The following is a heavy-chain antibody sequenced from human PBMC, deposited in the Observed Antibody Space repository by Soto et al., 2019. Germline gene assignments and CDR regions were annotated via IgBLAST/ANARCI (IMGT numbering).Heavy chain of an antibody. D-gene: IGHD3-22*01. CDR1: RFTFGNYA. CDR2: ISGSGDRT. CDR3: AKGAPASGYLSDY. J-gene: IGHJ4*02. V-gene: IGHV3-23*01. Sequence: PGGSLRLSCAASRFTFGNYAMSWVRQAPGKGLEWVSTISGSGDRTYYADSVKGRFTISRDNSKNTLYLQMNSLTAEDTALYYCAKGAPASGYLSDYWGQGTLVTVSS.